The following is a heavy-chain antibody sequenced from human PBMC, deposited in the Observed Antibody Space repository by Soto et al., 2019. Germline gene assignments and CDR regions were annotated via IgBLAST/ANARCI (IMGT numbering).Heavy chain of an antibody. CDR2: IYRSGTT. J-gene: IGHJ4*02. CDR3: ASTHSGSYYSVFNY. Sequence: SETLSLTCVVSNFSISSGYYWGWIRQSPGKGLEWIASIYRSGTTSYNPSLKSRVTISVDPSKNQFSLMLTAVTAADTAVYYCASTHSGSYYSVFNYWSWGSLVTVSS. D-gene: IGHD1-26*01. V-gene: IGHV4-38-2*01. CDR1: NFSISSGYY.